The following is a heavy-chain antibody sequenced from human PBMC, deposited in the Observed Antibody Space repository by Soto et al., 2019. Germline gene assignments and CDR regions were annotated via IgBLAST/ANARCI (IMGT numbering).Heavy chain of an antibody. CDR1: GGSISSYY. V-gene: IGHV4-59*01. Sequence: SETLSLTCTVSGGSISSYYWSWIRQPPGKGLEWIGYIYYSGSTNYNPSLKSRVTISVDTSKNQFSLKLSSVTAADTAVYYCARDLYYRTNWFDPWGQRTLVPVSA. CDR3: ARDLYYRTNWFDP. CDR2: IYYSGST. D-gene: IGHD2-8*01. J-gene: IGHJ5*02.